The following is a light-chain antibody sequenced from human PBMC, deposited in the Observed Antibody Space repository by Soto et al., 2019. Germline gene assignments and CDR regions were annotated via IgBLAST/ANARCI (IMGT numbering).Light chain of an antibody. CDR1: QSVLYSSNNKNY. Sequence: DIVMTQSPEFLGVSLGERATINCKSSQSVLYSSNNKNYLAWYQQKPGQPPKLLIYWASTRESGVPDRFSGSGSGTDFTLTISSLQAEDVAVYYCQQYYSTPLTFGGGTKVDIK. V-gene: IGKV4-1*01. CDR3: QQYYSTPLT. CDR2: WAS. J-gene: IGKJ4*01.